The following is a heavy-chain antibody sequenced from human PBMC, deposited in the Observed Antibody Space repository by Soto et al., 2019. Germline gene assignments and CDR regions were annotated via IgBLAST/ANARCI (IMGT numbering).Heavy chain of an antibody. J-gene: IGHJ6*02. D-gene: IGHD2-15*01. CDR1: GFTFSSYD. CDR3: ARVPPPGYCSGGSCSPWDYYYGMDV. V-gene: IGHV3-13*01. CDR2: IGTAGDT. Sequence: GGALRVSCAASGFTFSSYDMHWVRQATGKGLEWVSAIGTAGDTYYPGSVKGRFTISRENAKNSLYLQMNSLRAEDTAVYYCARVPPPGYCSGGSCSPWDYYYGMDVWGQGTTVTVSS.